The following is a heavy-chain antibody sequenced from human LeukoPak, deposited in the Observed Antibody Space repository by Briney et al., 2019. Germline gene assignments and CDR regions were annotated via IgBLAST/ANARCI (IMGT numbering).Heavy chain of an antibody. D-gene: IGHD6-6*01. J-gene: IGHJ3*02. CDR1: GGTFSSYA. V-gene: IGHV1-69*05. CDR2: IIPFSGAA. CDR3: ARDLPEIAARPTEDAFDI. Sequence: SVNVSCKASGGTFSSYAISWVRQAPGQGLEWMGGIIPFSGAASYAQKFQGRVTITTDESTSTAYMKLSSLRSEDTAVYYCARDLPEIAARPTEDAFDIWGQGTMVTVSS.